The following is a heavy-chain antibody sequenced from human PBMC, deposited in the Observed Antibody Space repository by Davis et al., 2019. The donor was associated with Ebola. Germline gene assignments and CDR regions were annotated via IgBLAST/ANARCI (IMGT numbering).Heavy chain of an antibody. CDR3: ARDFLVEVWVGFDP. V-gene: IGHV3-7*01. CDR1: GFTFSSYW. Sequence: PGGSLRLSCAASGFTFSSYWMSWVRQAPGKGLEWVANIKQDGSEKYYVDSVKGRFTISRDNAKNSLYLQMNSQRAEDTAVYYCARDFLVEVWVGFDPWGQGTLVTVSS. D-gene: IGHD1-26*01. J-gene: IGHJ5*02. CDR2: IKQDGSEK.